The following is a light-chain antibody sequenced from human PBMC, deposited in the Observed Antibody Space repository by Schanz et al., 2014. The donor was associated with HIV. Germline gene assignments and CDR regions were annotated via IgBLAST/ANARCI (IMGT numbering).Light chain of an antibody. V-gene: IGLV4-69*02. CDR2: LNSDGSH. J-gene: IGLJ3*02. CDR3: ATWDSNTLWV. CDR1: SGHRTYA. Sequence: QLVLTQSPSASASLGASVKLTCTLDSGHRTYAIAWHQQQPEKGPRYLMNLNSDGSHSKGDGIPDRFSGSSSGAERYLTISNLQSEDEADYYCATWDSNTLWVFGGGTKLTVL.